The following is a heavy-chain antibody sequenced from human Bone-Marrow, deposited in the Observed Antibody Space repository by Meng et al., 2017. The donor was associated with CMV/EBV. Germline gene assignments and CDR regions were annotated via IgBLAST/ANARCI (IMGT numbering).Heavy chain of an antibody. D-gene: IGHD3-3*01. CDR3: AKDDITYDFWSGALPDY. J-gene: IGHJ4*02. CDR1: GGSVSSGSYY. Sequence: SETLSLTCTVSGGSVSSGSYYWSWIRQPPGKGLEWIGSIYYSGSTYYNPSLKSQVTISVDTSKNQFSLKLSSVTAADTAVYYCAKDDITYDFWSGALPDYWGQGTLVTVSS. CDR2: IYYSGST. V-gene: IGHV4-39*02.